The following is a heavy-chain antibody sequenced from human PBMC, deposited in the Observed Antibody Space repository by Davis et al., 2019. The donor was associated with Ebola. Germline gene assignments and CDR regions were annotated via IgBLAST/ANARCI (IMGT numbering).Heavy chain of an antibody. CDR2: IYYSGST. J-gene: IGHJ6*02. Sequence: MPSETLSLTCTVSGGSISSGGYYWSWIRQHPGKGLEWIGSIYYSGSTYYNPSLKSRVTISVDTSKNQFSLKLSSVTAADTAVYYCASLSPDGMDVWGQGTTVTVSS. CDR1: GGSISSGGYY. CDR3: ASLSPDGMDV. V-gene: IGHV4-39*01.